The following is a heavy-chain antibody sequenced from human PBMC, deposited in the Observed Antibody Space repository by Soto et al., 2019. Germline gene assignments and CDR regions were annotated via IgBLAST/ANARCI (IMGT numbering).Heavy chain of an antibody. CDR3: ASVKRRDGYKPYYFGY. CDR2: IYPGDSDT. J-gene: IGHJ4*02. V-gene: IGHV5-51*01. D-gene: IGHD5-12*01. CDR1: GYSFTSYW. Sequence: EVQLVQSGAEVKKPGESLKISCKGSGYSFTSYWIGWVRQMPGKGLEWMGIIYPGDSDTRYSPSFQGQVTISADKSISTAYLQWSSLKASDTAMYYCASVKRRDGYKPYYFGYWGQGTLVTVSS.